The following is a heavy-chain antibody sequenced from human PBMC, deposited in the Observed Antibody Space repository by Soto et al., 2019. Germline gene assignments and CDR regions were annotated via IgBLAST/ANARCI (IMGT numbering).Heavy chain of an antibody. CDR1: GGSISSYY. Sequence: SETLSLTCTVSGGSISSYYWSWIRQPPGKGLEWIGYIYYSGSTNYNPSLKSRVTISVDTSKNQFSLKLSSVTAADTAVYYCARVGYDYYYYYMDVWGKGTTVTVSS. CDR2: IYYSGST. J-gene: IGHJ6*03. V-gene: IGHV4-59*01. D-gene: IGHD3-3*01. CDR3: ARVGYDYYYYYMDV.